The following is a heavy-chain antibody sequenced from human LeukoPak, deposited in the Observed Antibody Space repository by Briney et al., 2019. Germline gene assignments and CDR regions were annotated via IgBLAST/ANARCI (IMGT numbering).Heavy chain of an antibody. CDR3: ARRYSYSSLPDY. Sequence: SETLSLTCTLSGGSISSSSYYWGWIRQPPGKGLEWIGSIYYSGSTYYNPSLKSRDTISVDTSKNHFSLKLSSVTAADTAVYYCARRYSYSSLPDYWGQGTLVTVSS. J-gene: IGHJ4*02. V-gene: IGHV4-39*02. CDR2: IYYSGST. D-gene: IGHD6-19*01. CDR1: GGSISSSSYY.